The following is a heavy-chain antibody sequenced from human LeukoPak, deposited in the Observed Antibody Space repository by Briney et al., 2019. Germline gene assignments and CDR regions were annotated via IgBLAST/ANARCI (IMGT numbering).Heavy chain of an antibody. J-gene: IGHJ4*02. CDR1: GFTFSSYA. CDR3: ARPHDY. V-gene: IGHV3-30-3*01. CDR2: ISYDGSNK. Sequence: GGSLRLSCAASGFTFSSYAMHWVRQAPGKGLEWVAVISYDGSNKYYADSVKGRFTISRDNSKNTLYLQMNSLRAEDTAVYYCARPHDYWGQGTLVTV.